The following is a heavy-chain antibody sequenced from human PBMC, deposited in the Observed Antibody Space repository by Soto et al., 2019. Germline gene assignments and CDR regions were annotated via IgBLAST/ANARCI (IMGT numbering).Heavy chain of an antibody. V-gene: IGHV1-8*01. Sequence: ASVKVSCKASEYTFTDYDVNWVRQATGQGLEWMGWMNPNSGNIAYAQRFQGRITMTRDTSISTAYMELSGLRDEDTAVYYCARGVRPDYWGQGTLVTVSS. CDR3: ARGVRPDY. J-gene: IGHJ4*02. CDR2: MNPNSGNI. D-gene: IGHD6-6*01. CDR1: EYTFTDYD.